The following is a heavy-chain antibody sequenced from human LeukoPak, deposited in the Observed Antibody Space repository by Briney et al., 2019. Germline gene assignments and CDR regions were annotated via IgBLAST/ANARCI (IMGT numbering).Heavy chain of an antibody. CDR1: GGSISSGSYY. Sequence: SETLSLTCTVSGGSISSGSYYWSRIRQPAGKGLEWIGRIYTSGSTNYNPSLKSRVTISVDTSKNQFSLRLSSVTAADTAVYYCARTYYYGSWYFDLWGRGTLVTVSS. D-gene: IGHD3-10*01. V-gene: IGHV4-61*02. CDR2: IYTSGST. CDR3: ARTYYYGSWYFDL. J-gene: IGHJ2*01.